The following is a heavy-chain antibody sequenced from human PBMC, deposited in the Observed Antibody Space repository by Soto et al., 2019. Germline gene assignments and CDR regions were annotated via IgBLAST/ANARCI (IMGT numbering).Heavy chain of an antibody. J-gene: IGHJ4*02. Sequence: ASVKVSCKASGYTFTNHAINWVRQAPGQGLEWMGWISTYYGNTKFAENFQGRVTLTMDTSTTTAYMELSGLRSDDTAVYYCARGPLTKALVPAAMLPFDAWGQGSRVTVSS. V-gene: IGHV1-18*01. CDR2: ISTYYGNT. CDR3: ARGPLTKALVPAAMLPFDA. CDR1: GYTFTNHA. D-gene: IGHD2-2*01.